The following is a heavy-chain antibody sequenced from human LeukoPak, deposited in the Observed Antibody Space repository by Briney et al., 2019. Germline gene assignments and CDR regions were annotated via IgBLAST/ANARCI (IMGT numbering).Heavy chain of an antibody. J-gene: IGHJ4*02. CDR1: GYSINSAYY. CDR3: ARHSTGVPGRPNDY. Sequence: PSETLSLTCSVSGYSINSAYYWGWIRQPPGKGLEWIAYISYSGSTTYNPSLKSQVTISVDTSKNQFSLSLTSVTAADTAVYYCARHSTGVPGRPNDYWGQGTLVTVSS. CDR2: ISYSGST. V-gene: IGHV4-59*08. D-gene: IGHD6-6*01.